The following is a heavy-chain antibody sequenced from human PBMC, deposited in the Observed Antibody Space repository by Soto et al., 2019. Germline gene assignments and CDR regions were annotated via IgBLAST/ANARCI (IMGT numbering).Heavy chain of an antibody. D-gene: IGHD2-2*01. V-gene: IGHV1-18*04. CDR2: ISAYNGNT. J-gene: IGHJ6*02. CDR1: GYTFTSYG. Sequence: GASVKVSCKASGYTFTSYGISWVRQAPGQGLEWMGWISAYNGNTNYAQKLQGRVTMTTDTSTSTAYMELRSLRSDDTAVYYCARDSLYCSSTSCYPPRNYSYYYGMDVWGQGTTVTVSS. CDR3: ARDSLYCSSTSCYPPRNYSYYYGMDV.